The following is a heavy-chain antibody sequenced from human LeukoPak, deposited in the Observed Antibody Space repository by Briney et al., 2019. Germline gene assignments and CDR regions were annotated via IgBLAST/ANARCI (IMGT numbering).Heavy chain of an antibody. D-gene: IGHD3-22*01. CDR1: GFSFSSYV. CDR2: ISGSGGST. Sequence: GGSLRLSCAASGFSFSSYVMNWVRQAPGKGLEWVSAISGSGGSTYYADSVKGRLTISRDNSKSTLYLQMNSLRAEDTAVYYCAKDQRILVIITTDFDYWGQGTLATVSS. J-gene: IGHJ4*02. CDR3: AKDQRILVIITTDFDY. V-gene: IGHV3-23*01.